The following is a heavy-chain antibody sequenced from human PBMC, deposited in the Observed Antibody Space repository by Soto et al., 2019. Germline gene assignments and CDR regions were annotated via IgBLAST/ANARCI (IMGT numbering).Heavy chain of an antibody. V-gene: IGHV4-59*08. CDR2: IYYSGST. Sequence: PGKGLEWIGYIYYSGSTNYNPSLKSRVTISVDTSKNQFSLKLSSVTAADTAVYYCARQRTTGVTYYYYYYMDVSGKGTTVTVSS. J-gene: IGHJ6*03. D-gene: IGHD2-21*02. CDR3: ARQRTTGVTYYYYYYMDV.